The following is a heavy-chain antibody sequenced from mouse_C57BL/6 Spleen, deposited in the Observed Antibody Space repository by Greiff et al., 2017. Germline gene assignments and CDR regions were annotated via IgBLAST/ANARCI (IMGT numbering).Heavy chain of an antibody. J-gene: IGHJ1*03. CDR2: ISSGSSTI. CDR1: GFTFSDYG. Sequence: EVKLMESGGGLVKPGGSLKLSCAASGFTFSDYGMHWVRQAPEKGLEWVAYISSGSSTIYYADTVKGRFTISRDNAKNTLFLQITSLRSEDTAVYYCARDYEYDGPQYVDVWGTGTTVTVAS. CDR3: ARDYEYDGPQYVDV. D-gene: IGHD2-4*01. V-gene: IGHV5-17*01.